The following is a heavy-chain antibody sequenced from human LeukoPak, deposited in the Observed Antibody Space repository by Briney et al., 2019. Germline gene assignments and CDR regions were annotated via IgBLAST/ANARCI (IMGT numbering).Heavy chain of an antibody. CDR1: GYFISSGYY. J-gene: IGHJ4*02. D-gene: IGHD6-13*01. V-gene: IGHV4-38-2*02. Sequence: SETLSLTCTVSGYFISSGYYWGWIRQPPGKGLEWIGSIYHSGSTYSNPSLKSRVTISVDTSKSHFSLKLTSVTAADTAVYYCARNIAAAAPYYFDYWGQGTLVTVSS. CDR2: IYHSGST. CDR3: ARNIAAAAPYYFDY.